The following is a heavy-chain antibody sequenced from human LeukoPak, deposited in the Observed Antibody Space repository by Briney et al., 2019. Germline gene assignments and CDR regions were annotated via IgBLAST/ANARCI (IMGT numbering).Heavy chain of an antibody. D-gene: IGHD2-2*01. CDR3: ARGGEDIVVVPAASTGYNWFDP. CDR1: GGTFSSYT. Sequence: SVKVSCKASGGTFSSYTISWVRQAPGQGLEWMGRIIPILGIASYAQKFQGRVTITADKSTSTAYMELSSLRSEDTAVYYCARGGEDIVVVPAASTGYNWFDPWGQGTLVTVSS. J-gene: IGHJ5*02. V-gene: IGHV1-69*02. CDR2: IIPILGIA.